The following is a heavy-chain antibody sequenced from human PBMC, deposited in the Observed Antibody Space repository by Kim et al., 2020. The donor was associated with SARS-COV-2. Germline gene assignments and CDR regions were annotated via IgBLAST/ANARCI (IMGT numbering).Heavy chain of an antibody. V-gene: IGHV1-69*13. CDR2: IIPIFGTA. CDR1: GGTFSSYA. CDR3: ARVGDSSGYYGIGAFDI. J-gene: IGHJ3*02. D-gene: IGHD3-22*01. Sequence: SVKVSCKASGGTFSSYAISWVRQAPGQGLEWMGGIIPIFGTANYAQKFQGRVTITADESTSTAYMELSSLRSEDTAVYYCARVGDSSGYYGIGAFDIWGQGTMVTVSS.